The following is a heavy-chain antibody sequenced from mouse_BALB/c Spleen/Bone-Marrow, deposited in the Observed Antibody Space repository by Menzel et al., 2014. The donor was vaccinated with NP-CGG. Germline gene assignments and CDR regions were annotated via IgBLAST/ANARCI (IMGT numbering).Heavy chain of an antibody. CDR3: ASYRYGWYFDV. Sequence: EVQLQESGAELVKPGASVKLSCTASGFNIKDTYMHWVKQRPEQGLDWIGRIDPANGNTKYDPKFQGKATITADTSSNTAYLHLSSLTSEDTAVYYCASYRYGWYFDVWGAGTTVTVSS. J-gene: IGHJ1*01. V-gene: IGHV14-3*02. CDR1: GFNIKDTY. CDR2: IDPANGNT. D-gene: IGHD2-14*01.